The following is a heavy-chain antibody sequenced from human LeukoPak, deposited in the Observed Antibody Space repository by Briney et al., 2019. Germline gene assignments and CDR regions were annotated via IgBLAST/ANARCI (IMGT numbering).Heavy chain of an antibody. CDR1: RYTFSSSW. Sequence: GGALRLSCAAPRYTFSSSWMSGVPPAPGKGLEWVAHIKQDGSEKYYVDSVKGRFTISRDNDKNSLYLHMNSLRAEDTAVYYCARDPLVVVAATGSYDIWGQGTMVTVSS. V-gene: IGHV3-7*01. CDR3: ARDPLVVVAATGSYDI. J-gene: IGHJ3*02. CDR2: IKQDGSEK. D-gene: IGHD2-15*01.